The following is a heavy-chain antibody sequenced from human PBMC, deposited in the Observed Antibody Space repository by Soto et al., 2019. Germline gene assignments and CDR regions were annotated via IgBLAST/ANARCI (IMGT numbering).Heavy chain of an antibody. V-gene: IGHV4-31*03. Sequence: QVQLQESGPGLVKPSQTLSLTCTVSGGSISSGGYYWSWIRQHPGKGLEWNGYIYYSGSTYYNPSLKSRVTISVDTSKNQFSLKLSSVTAADTAVYYCARPILTGYYTDAFDIWGQGTMVTVSS. CDR1: GGSISSGGYY. J-gene: IGHJ3*02. D-gene: IGHD3-9*01. CDR2: IYYSGST. CDR3: ARPILTGYYTDAFDI.